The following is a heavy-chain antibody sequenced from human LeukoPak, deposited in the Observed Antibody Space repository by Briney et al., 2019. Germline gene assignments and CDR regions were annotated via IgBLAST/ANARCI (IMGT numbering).Heavy chain of an antibody. D-gene: IGHD3-10*01. CDR1: GGSISSYY. CDR3: AREITMVRGVPDAFDI. CDR2: IYYSGST. Sequence: PSETLSLTCTVSGGSISSYYWSWIRQPPGQGLEWIGYIYYSGSTDYNPSLKSRVTISVDTSKNQFSLKLSSVTAADTAVYYCAREITMVRGVPDAFDIWGQGTMVTVSS. V-gene: IGHV4-59*01. J-gene: IGHJ3*02.